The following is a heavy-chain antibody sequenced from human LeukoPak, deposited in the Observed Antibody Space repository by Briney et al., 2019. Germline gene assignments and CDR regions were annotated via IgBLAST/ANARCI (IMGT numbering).Heavy chain of an antibody. V-gene: IGHV1-24*01. CDR2: FDHEDGET. CDR3: ATLGAVAGSFDY. J-gene: IGHJ4*02. D-gene: IGHD6-19*01. Sequence: ASVKVSRKVSGYTLTELSMHWVRQAPGKGLEWMGGFDHEDGETIYAQKFQGRVTMTEDTSTDTAYMELSSLRSEDTAVYYCATLGAVAGSFDYWDQGTLVTVSS. CDR1: GYTLTELS.